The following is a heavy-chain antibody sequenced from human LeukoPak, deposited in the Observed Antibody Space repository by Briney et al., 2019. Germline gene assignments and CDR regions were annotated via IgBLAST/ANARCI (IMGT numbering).Heavy chain of an antibody. J-gene: IGHJ4*02. D-gene: IGHD6-13*01. CDR1: GYTFTSYG. CDR2: INDYNGNS. Sequence: ASVKDSCKASGYTFTSYGISWVRQAPGQGLEWMGWINDYNGNSNYAQKLQGRVTMTTDTSTSTAYMELRSLRSEDTAVYYCARDRSSSDYWGQGTLVTVSS. V-gene: IGHV1-18*04. CDR3: ARDRSSSDY.